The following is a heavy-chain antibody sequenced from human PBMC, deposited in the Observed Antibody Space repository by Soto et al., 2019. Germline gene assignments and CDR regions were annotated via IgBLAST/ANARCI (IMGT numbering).Heavy chain of an antibody. CDR1: GGSISSGGYY. Sequence: QVQLQESGPGLVKPSQTLCLTCTVSGGSISSGGYYWSWIRQHPGKGLEWIGYIYYSGSTYYNPSLKSRVTISVDTSKNQFSLKLSSVTAADTAVYYCARVLAAAGTNYMDVWGKGTTVTVSS. CDR3: ARVLAAAGTNYMDV. CDR2: IYYSGST. V-gene: IGHV4-31*03. J-gene: IGHJ6*03. D-gene: IGHD6-13*01.